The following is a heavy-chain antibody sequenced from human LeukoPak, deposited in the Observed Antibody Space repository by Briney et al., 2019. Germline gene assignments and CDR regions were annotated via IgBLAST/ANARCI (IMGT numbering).Heavy chain of an antibody. D-gene: IGHD3-3*01. CDR2: INPSGGST. J-gene: IGHJ6*02. Sequence: GASVKVSCKASGYTFTSYYMHWVRQAPGQGLEWMGIINPSGGSTSYAQRFQGRVTMTRDTSTSTVYMELSSLRSEDTAVYYCARDKSVLRFLEWLSDSLYGMDVWGQGTTVTVSS. V-gene: IGHV1-46*01. CDR1: GYTFTSYY. CDR3: ARDKSVLRFLEWLSDSLYGMDV.